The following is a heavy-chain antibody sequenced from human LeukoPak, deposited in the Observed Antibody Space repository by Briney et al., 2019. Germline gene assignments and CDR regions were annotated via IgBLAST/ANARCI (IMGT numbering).Heavy chain of an antibody. CDR1: GYTFTSYD. V-gene: IGHV1-18*01. D-gene: IGHD3-10*01. Sequence: GASVKVSCKASGYTFTSYDINWVRQATGQGLEWMGWISAYNGNTNYAQKLQGRVTMTTDTSTSTAYMELRSLRSDDTAVYYCARDQITMVRGVIGYWGQGTLVTVSS. J-gene: IGHJ4*02. CDR3: ARDQITMVRGVIGY. CDR2: ISAYNGNT.